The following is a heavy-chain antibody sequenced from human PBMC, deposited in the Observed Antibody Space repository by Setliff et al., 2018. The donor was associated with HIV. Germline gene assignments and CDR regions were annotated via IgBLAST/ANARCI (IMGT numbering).Heavy chain of an antibody. CDR3: ARQTWEYYDTLTGYYRSPKNFDS. V-gene: IGHV3-11*06. D-gene: IGHD3-9*01. Sequence: LRLSCAASGFTFSDYYMSWIRQAPGKGLEWVSYISSSSSYTNYADSVKGRFTISRDNAKNSLYLQMNSLRAEDTAVYYCARQTWEYYDTLTGYYRSPKNFDSWGQGTLVTVSS. J-gene: IGHJ4*02. CDR2: ISSSSSYT. CDR1: GFTFSDYY.